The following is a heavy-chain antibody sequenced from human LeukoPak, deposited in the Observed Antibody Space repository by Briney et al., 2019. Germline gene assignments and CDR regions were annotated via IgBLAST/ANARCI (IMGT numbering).Heavy chain of an antibody. CDR1: GFTFSSYS. CDR3: ARGGVGATDLDY. D-gene: IGHD1-26*01. CDR2: INSSSRYI. J-gene: IGHJ4*02. V-gene: IGHV3-21*01. Sequence: GGSLRLSCAASGFTFSSYSMNWVRQAPGKGLEGVSSINSSSRYIYYADSVKGRFTISRDNAKNSLYLQMNSLRAEDTAVYYCARGGVGATDLDYWGQGTLVTVSS.